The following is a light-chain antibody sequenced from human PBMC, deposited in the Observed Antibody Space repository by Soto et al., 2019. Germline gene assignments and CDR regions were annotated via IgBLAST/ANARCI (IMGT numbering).Light chain of an antibody. CDR1: QNVASSY. CDR2: GSS. J-gene: IGKJ4*01. Sequence: EIVLTQSPGTLSLSPGERATLSCRASQNVASSYLAWYQQKPGQAPRLLIYGSSIRGAGIPDRFSGSGSGTDFTLTISRLEPEDFAVYYCQQYGRSPLTFGGGTKVDIK. CDR3: QQYGRSPLT. V-gene: IGKV3-20*01.